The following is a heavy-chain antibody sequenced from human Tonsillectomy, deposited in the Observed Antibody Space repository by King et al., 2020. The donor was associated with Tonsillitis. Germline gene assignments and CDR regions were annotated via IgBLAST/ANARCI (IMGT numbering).Heavy chain of an antibody. D-gene: IGHD1-14*01. CDR3: ASAPLNGIPDYFDY. CDR2: ISHHGTLQ. CDR1: GFTFSTYT. Sequence: VQLVESGGGVVQPGGSLRLSCAASGFTFSTYTMHWVRQAPGKGLEWVAVISHHGTLQYYGDSVKGRFTISRNNSKNKLYLQMNSLRGEDTAVYYCASAPLNGIPDYFDYWGQGTLVTVSS. V-gene: IGHV3-30*04. J-gene: IGHJ4*02.